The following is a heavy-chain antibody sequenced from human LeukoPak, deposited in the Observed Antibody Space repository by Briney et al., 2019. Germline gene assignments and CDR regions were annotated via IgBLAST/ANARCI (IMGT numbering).Heavy chain of an antibody. CDR2: INPSGGST. CDR1: GYTFTSYY. D-gene: IGHD6-19*01. J-gene: IGHJ4*02. Sequence: ASVKVSCKASGYTFTSYYMHWVRQAPGQGLEWMGIINPSGGSTSYAQKFQGRVTMTRDMSTSTVYMELSSLRSEDTAVYYCARDVNTLLRRRGYSSGSESGDFDYWGQGTLVVVSS. CDR3: ARDVNTLLRRRGYSSGSESGDFDY. V-gene: IGHV1-46*01.